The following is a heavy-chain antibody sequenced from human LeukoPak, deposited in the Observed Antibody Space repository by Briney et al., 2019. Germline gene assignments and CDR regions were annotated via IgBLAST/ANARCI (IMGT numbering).Heavy chain of an antibody. D-gene: IGHD1-26*01. CDR1: GFIFSDYY. J-gene: IGHJ4*02. Sequence: PGGSLRLSCAASGFIFSDYYMSWIRQAPGKGLEWVSYISSSGSTIHYADSVKGRFTISRDNAKNSLFLQMNSLRVEDTAVYYCAGGGWGYSGSYFSTYWGQGTLVTVSS. V-gene: IGHV3-11*01. CDR3: AGGGWGYSGSYFSTY. CDR2: ISSSGSTI.